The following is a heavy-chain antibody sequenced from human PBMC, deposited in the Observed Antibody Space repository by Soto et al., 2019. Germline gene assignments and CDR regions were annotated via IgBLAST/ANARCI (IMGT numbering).Heavy chain of an antibody. V-gene: IGHV1-8*01. CDR1: GYTFTSYD. CDR3: VRITSVSATWGRHIPTKGIDP. CDR2: MNPNSGTT. J-gene: IGHJ5*02. D-gene: IGHD7-27*01. Sequence: ASVKVSCKASGYTFTSYDINWVRQATGQGLEWMGWMNPNSGTTGYAQKFQGRVTMTRDTSISTACMYLSSLRSEGTAVYYCVRITSVSATWGRHIPTKGIDPWGQGTLVTVSS.